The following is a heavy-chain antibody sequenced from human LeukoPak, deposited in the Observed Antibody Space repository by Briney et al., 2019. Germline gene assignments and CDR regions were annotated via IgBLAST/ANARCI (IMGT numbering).Heavy chain of an antibody. Sequence: GGSLRLSCSASGFTFSHYAMHWVRQAPGKGLDWVAVIWHDGSSKYYADSVKGRFTISRDNSRKTVSLQMNSLRAEDTAVYYCAKDAQRGFDYSNSLEYWGQGILVTGSS. CDR2: IWHDGSSK. CDR3: AKDAQRGFDYSNSLEY. V-gene: IGHV3-33*06. J-gene: IGHJ4*02. CDR1: GFTFSHYA. D-gene: IGHD4-11*01.